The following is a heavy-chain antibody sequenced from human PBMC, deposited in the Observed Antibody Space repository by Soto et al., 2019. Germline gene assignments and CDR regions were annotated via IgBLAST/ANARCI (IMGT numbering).Heavy chain of an antibody. CDR3: ARAGVDYYDSSGYYYPSNDY. Sequence: SVKVSCKASGGTFSSYAISWVRQAPGQGLEWMGGIIPIFGTANYAQKFQGRVTITADKSTSTAYMELSSLRSEDTAVYYCARAGVDYYDSSGYYYPSNDYWGQGTLVTV. D-gene: IGHD3-22*01. J-gene: IGHJ4*02. CDR2: IIPIFGTA. CDR1: GGTFSSYA. V-gene: IGHV1-69*06.